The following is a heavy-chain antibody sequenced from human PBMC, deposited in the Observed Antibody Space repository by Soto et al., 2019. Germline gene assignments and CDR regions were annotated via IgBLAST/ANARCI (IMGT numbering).Heavy chain of an antibody. CDR3: ARGQEYYDFWSGYHSQYNRFDP. Sequence: QVQLQQWGAGLLKPSETLSLTCAVYGGSFSGYYWSWIRQPPGKGLEWIGEINQSGSTNYNPSLKSRVTISVDTSKNQFSLKLSSVTAADTAVYYCARGQEYYDFWSGYHSQYNRFDPWGQGTLVTVSS. CDR1: GGSFSGYY. CDR2: INQSGST. D-gene: IGHD3-3*01. V-gene: IGHV4-34*01. J-gene: IGHJ5*02.